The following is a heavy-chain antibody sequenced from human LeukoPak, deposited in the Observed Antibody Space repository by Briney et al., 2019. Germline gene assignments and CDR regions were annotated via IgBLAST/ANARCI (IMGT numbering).Heavy chain of an antibody. J-gene: IGHJ4*02. V-gene: IGHV3-7*01. CDR2: IKQDGSEK. CDR3: ARDPDTYYYDSSDY. D-gene: IGHD3-22*01. Sequence: GGSLRLSCAASGFTFSSYWMSWVRQAPGKGLEWVANIKQDGSEKYYVDSVKGRFTISRDNAKNSLYLQMNSLRAEDTAVYYCARDPDTYYYDSSDYWGQGTPVTVSS. CDR1: GFTFSSYW.